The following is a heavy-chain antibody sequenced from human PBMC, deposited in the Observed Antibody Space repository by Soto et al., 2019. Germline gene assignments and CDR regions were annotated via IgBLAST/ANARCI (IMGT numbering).Heavy chain of an antibody. J-gene: IGHJ4*02. Sequence: PVGSLRLSCAASGFTFTRYSMNWVRQAPGKGLDWVSSISSTTNYIYYGDSMKGRFTISRDNAKNSLYLEMNSLRAEDTAVYYCARESEDLTSNFDYWGQGTLVTVSS. V-gene: IGHV3-21*06. CDR1: GFTFTRYS. CDR3: ARESEDLTSNFDY. CDR2: ISSTTNYI.